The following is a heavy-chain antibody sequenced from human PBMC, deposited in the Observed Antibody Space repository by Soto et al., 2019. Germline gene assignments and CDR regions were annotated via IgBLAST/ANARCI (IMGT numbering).Heavy chain of an antibody. V-gene: IGHV4-4*02. CDR1: GVTISSSVW. Sequence: AETLSLTSAVSGVTISSSVWWSWVRQPPGKGLEWIGEIYPGRNTNYNPSLKSRAIISLDKSKNQFSLNLTSVTAADTAIYYCARKFGGLRYWFDPWGQGXLVPVCS. CDR2: IYPGRNT. J-gene: IGHJ5*02. D-gene: IGHD2-15*01. CDR3: ARKFGGLRYWFDP.